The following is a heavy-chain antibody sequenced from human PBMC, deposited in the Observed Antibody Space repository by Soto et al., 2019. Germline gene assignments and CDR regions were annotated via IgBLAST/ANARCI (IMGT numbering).Heavy chain of an antibody. V-gene: IGHV5-51*01. Sequence: PGESLKISCKGSGYSFTSYWIGWVRQMPGKGLEWMGIIYPGDSDTRYSPSFQGQVTISADKSISTAYLQWSSLKASDTAMYYCARLRPPRCSGGGCYSDSRVRWFDPCGQGTLLTVSS. CDR3: ARLRPPRCSGGGCYSDSRVRWFDP. J-gene: IGHJ5*02. CDR2: IYPGDSDT. D-gene: IGHD2-15*01. CDR1: GYSFTSYW.